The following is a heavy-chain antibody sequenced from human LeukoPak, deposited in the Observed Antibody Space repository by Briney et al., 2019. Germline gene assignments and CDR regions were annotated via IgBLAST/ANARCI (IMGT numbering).Heavy chain of an antibody. D-gene: IGHD1-26*01. CDR1: GGSLSIYY. CDR3: TRDRELGV. CDR2: IYDSGST. V-gene: IGHV4-59*01. Sequence: SETLSLTCTVSGGSLSIYYWSWIRQPPGKGLEWIGYIYDSGSTNYNPSLKSRVTISVDTSKNQFSLKLTSVTAADTAVYYCTRDRELGVWGQGTTVTVSS. J-gene: IGHJ6*02.